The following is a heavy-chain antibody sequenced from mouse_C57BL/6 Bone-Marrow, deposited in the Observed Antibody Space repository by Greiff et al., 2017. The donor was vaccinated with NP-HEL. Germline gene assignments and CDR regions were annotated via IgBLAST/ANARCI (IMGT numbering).Heavy chain of an antibody. Sequence: QVQLQQPGAELVMPGASVKLSCKASGYTFTSYWMHWVKQRPGQGLEWIGEIDPSDSYTNYNQKFKGKSTLTVDKSSSTAYMQLSSLTSEYSAVYYCARDRAWDGTDWYFDVWGAGTTVTVSS. D-gene: IGHD2-1*01. CDR3: ARDRAWDGTDWYFDV. CDR1: GYTFTSYW. CDR2: IDPSDSYT. J-gene: IGHJ1*01. V-gene: IGHV1-69*01.